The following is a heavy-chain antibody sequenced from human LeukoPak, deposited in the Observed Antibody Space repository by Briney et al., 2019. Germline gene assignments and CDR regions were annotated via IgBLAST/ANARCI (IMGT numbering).Heavy chain of an antibody. D-gene: IGHD4-17*01. CDR1: GGSISNGHHY. CDR2: IYTTGST. Sequence: SETLSLTCTVSGGSISNGHHYWSWIRQPAGKGLEWIGRIYTTGSTNYNPSLKSRVTISADTSKNQFSLKLSSVTAADTAVYYCARNHLNYGFSFWGQGTLVTVSS. J-gene: IGHJ4*02. CDR3: ARNHLNYGFSF. V-gene: IGHV4-61*02.